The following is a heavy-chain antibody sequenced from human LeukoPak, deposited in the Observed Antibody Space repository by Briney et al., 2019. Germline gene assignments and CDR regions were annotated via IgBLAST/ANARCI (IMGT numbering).Heavy chain of an antibody. Sequence: SETLSLTCAVSGGSISSSNWWSWVRQPPGKGLEWIGEIYHSGSTNYNPSLKSRVTISVDKSKNQFSLKLSSVTAADTAVYYCARLPVDTAMVTYDYWGQGTLVTVSS. CDR1: GGSISSSNW. V-gene: IGHV4-4*02. CDR3: ARLPVDTAMVTYDY. J-gene: IGHJ4*02. CDR2: IYHSGST. D-gene: IGHD5-18*01.